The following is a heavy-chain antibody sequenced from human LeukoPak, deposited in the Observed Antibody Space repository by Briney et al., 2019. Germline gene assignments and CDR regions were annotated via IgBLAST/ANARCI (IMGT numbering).Heavy chain of an antibody. Sequence: SETLSLTCTVSGGSISSYYWSWIRQPPGKGLEWIGYIYYSGSTNYNPSLKSRVTISVDTSKNQFSLKLSSVTAADTAVYYCARAHYGSGSYYGAFFDYWGQGTLVTVSS. CDR3: ARAHYGSGSYYGAFFDY. V-gene: IGHV4-59*01. D-gene: IGHD3-10*01. CDR2: IYYSGST. CDR1: GGSISSYY. J-gene: IGHJ4*02.